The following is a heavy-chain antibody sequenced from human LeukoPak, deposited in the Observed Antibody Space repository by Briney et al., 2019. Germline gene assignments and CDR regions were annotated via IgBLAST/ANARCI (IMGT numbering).Heavy chain of an antibody. J-gene: IGHJ5*02. Sequence: SETLSLTCTVSGGSISSISYYWGWIRQPPGKGLEWIGSIYSSGSTYYNPSLKSRVTISVDKSKNQFSLKLSSVTAADTAVYYCARSCYSSSLGWFDPWGQGTLVTVSS. D-gene: IGHD6-13*01. CDR3: ARSCYSSSLGWFDP. CDR2: IYSSGST. V-gene: IGHV4-39*07. CDR1: GGSISSISYY.